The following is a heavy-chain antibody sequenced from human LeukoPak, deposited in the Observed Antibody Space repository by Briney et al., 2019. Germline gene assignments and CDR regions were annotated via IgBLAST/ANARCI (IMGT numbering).Heavy chain of an antibody. CDR1: GFTFSSYS. CDR2: ISSSSSYI. V-gene: IGHV3-21*01. Sequence: GGSLRLSCAASGFTFSSYSMNWVRQAPGKGLEWVSSISSSSSYIYYADSVKGRFTISRDNAKNSLYLQMNSLRAEDTAVYYCARAYYYDSSSYYRNHFDYWGQGTLVTVSS. CDR3: ARAYYYDSSSYYRNHFDY. J-gene: IGHJ4*02. D-gene: IGHD3-22*01.